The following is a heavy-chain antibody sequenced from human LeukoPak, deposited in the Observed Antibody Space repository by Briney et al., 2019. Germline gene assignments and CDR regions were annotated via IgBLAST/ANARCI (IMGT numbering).Heavy chain of an antibody. CDR1: GLTLSSYV. J-gene: IGHJ4*02. CDR2: IWYDGSNK. Sequence: GGSLSLSCAASGLTLSSYVMQWVRQAPGKGLEWVAVIWYDGSNKYYADSVKGRFTISRDNSKNTLYLQMNSLRAEDTAVYYCARAHYYGSGRPFDCWGQGTLVTVSS. D-gene: IGHD3-10*01. CDR3: ARAHYYGSGRPFDC. V-gene: IGHV3-33*01.